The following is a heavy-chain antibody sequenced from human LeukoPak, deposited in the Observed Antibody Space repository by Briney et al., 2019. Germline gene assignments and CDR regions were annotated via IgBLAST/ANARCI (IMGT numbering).Heavy chain of an antibody. J-gene: IGHJ4*02. CDR2: ISYDGSNK. D-gene: IGHD5-18*01. V-gene: IGHV3-30*01. Sequence: GGSLRLSCAASGFTFSSYAMHWVRQAPGKGLEWVAVISYDGSNKYYADSVKGRFTISRDNSKNTLYLQMNSLRAEDTAVYYCARDRNGALNSYGLDYWGQGTLVTVSS. CDR3: ARDRNGALNSYGLDY. CDR1: GFTFSSYA.